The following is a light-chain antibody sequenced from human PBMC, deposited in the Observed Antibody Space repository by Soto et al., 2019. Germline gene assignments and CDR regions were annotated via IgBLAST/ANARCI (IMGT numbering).Light chain of an antibody. CDR1: QGISSY. V-gene: IGKV1-9*01. CDR3: QQYNSYS. CDR2: AAS. J-gene: IGKJ1*01. Sequence: IQLTQYPSSLSASVGDRVTITCRASQGISSYLGWYQQKPGKAPNLLIYAASTLQSGVPSRFSGSGSGKEFTLTIRRMQPDDFATYYCQQYNSYSFGPGTKVDI.